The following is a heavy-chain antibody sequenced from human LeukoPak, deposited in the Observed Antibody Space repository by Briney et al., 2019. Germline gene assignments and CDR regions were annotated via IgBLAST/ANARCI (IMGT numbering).Heavy chain of an antibody. Sequence: GGSLRLSCAASGFTFSSYSMNWVRQAPGKGLEWVSSISGSSSYIYYADSVKGRFTISRDNAKNSLYLQMNSLRAEDTAVYYCASGLYGSGSYLGDYWGQGTLVTVPS. CDR1: GFTFSSYS. CDR2: ISGSSSYI. J-gene: IGHJ4*02. V-gene: IGHV3-21*01. D-gene: IGHD3-10*01. CDR3: ASGLYGSGSYLGDY.